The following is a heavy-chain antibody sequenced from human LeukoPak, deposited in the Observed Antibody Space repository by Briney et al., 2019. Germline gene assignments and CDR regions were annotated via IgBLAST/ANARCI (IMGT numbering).Heavy chain of an antibody. J-gene: IGHJ5*02. CDR1: GFTFSSYT. CDR2: ISFDGSNK. V-gene: IGHV3-30-3*01. Sequence: GRSLRLFCAASGFTFSSYTIHWVRQPPGKGLEWVAVISFDGSNKYYADSVKGRFTISRDNSKNTLYLQMNSLRAEDTAVYYCAREELGSSLGFDPWGQGTLVTVSS. CDR3: AREELGSSLGFDP. D-gene: IGHD3-16*01.